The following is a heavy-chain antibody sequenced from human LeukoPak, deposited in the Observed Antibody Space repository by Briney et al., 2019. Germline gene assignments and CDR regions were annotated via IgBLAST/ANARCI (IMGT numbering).Heavy chain of an antibody. J-gene: IGHJ4*02. CDR3: ANGPQYNTLTGYYKVRSHLDY. V-gene: IGHV3-30*02. Sequence: GRSLRLSCAASGFTFSSYGMHWVRQAPGKGLEWVAFIRYDGSIKHYADSVKGRFTISRDNSKNTLYLQMNSLRAEDTAVYYCANGPQYNTLTGYYKVRSHLDYWGQGTLVTVSS. D-gene: IGHD3-9*01. CDR1: GFTFSSYG. CDR2: IRYDGSIK.